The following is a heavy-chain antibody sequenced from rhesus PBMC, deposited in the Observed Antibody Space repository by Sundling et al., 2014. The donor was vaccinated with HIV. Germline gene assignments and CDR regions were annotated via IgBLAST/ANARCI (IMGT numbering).Heavy chain of an antibody. J-gene: IGHJ6*01. Sequence: QVQLQESGPGVVKPSETLSLTCTVSGGSISSSYWSWIRQAPGKGLEWIGGVYGSGGRTEYNPSLKSRVTISIDTSKNQCSLKLSSVTAADTAVYYCARDTPGATGRMDSWGQGVVVTVSS. V-gene: IGHV4-93*01. D-gene: IGHD6-13*01. CDR2: VYGSGGRT. CDR3: ARDTPGATGRMDS. CDR1: GGSISSSYW.